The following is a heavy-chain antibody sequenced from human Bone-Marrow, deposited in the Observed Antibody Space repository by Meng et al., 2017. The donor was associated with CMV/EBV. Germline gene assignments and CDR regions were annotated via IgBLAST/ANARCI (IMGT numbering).Heavy chain of an antibody. Sequence: GGSLRLSCAASGFTFRNYAMHWVRQAPGKGLEWVAVISYDGGNKYYADSVKGRFTISRDNSKNTLYLQMNSLRADDTALYYCARDRPIFGVVPDAFDIWGQGTVVTVSS. D-gene: IGHD3-3*01. CDR2: ISYDGGNK. J-gene: IGHJ3*02. CDR3: ARDRPIFGVVPDAFDI. V-gene: IGHV3-30*04. CDR1: GFTFRNYA.